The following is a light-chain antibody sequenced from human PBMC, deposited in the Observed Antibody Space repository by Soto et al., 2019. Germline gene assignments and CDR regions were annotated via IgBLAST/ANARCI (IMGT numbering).Light chain of an antibody. CDR2: GAS. Sequence: ELLLPPSPAPLSFSPVSISPLSWIASQSVSSSYLAWYQQKPGQATRLLIYGASSRATGIPDRFSGSGSGTDFTLTIRRLEPEDFEVYYCQQYGNSHFTVGGGNKVDIK. V-gene: IGKV3-20*01. J-gene: IGKJ4*01. CDR1: QSVSSSY. CDR3: QQYGNSHFT.